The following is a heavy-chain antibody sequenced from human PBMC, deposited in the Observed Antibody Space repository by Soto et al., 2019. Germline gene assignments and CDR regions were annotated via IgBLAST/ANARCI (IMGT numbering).Heavy chain of an antibody. D-gene: IGHD6-19*01. CDR3: ARPSVELWLTTGTYYFDY. CDR2: INPSGGST. CDR1: GYTFTSYY. Sequence: ASVKVSCKASGYTFTSYYMHWVRQAPGQGLEWMGIINPSGGSTSYAQKFQGRVTMTRDTSASTVYMELSSLRSEDTAAYYCARPSVELWLTTGTYYFDYWGQGTLVTVSS. V-gene: IGHV1-46*03. J-gene: IGHJ4*02.